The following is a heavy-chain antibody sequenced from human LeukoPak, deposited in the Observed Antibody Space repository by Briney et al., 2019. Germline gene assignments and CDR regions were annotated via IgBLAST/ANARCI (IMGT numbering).Heavy chain of an antibody. Sequence: GGSLRLSCAASGFTFSSYAMSWVRQAPGKGLEWVSAISGSGGSTYYADSVKGLFTISRDNSKNTLYLQMNSLKAEDTAVYYCAKQGCSGGSCYFDYWGQGTLVTVSS. CDR1: GFTFSSYA. CDR3: AKQGCSGGSCYFDY. CDR2: ISGSGGST. J-gene: IGHJ4*02. V-gene: IGHV3-23*01. D-gene: IGHD2-15*01.